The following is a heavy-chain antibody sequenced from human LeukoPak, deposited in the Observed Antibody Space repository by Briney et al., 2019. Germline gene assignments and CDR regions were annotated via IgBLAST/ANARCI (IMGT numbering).Heavy chain of an antibody. Sequence: GGSLRLSCAASGFTFSIYGMSWVRQAPGKGLEWVSSISGSGGNTYYADSVKGRFTISRDYSKNTLYLQMNSLRTEETAVYYCAKGPAMVRGTFDPWGQGTLVTVSS. J-gene: IGHJ5*02. V-gene: IGHV3-23*01. CDR1: GFTFSIYG. CDR3: AKGPAMVRGTFDP. D-gene: IGHD3-10*01. CDR2: ISGSGGNT.